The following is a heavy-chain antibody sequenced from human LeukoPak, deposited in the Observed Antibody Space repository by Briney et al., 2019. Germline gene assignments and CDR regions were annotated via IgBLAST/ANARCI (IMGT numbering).Heavy chain of an antibody. CDR1: GGSFSGYY. CDR3: ARARDSSGYYYGYFDY. D-gene: IGHD3-22*01. CDR2: INHSGST. Sequence: SETLSLTCAVYGGSFSGYYWSWIRQPPGKGLEWIGEINHSGSTNYNPSLKSRVTISVDTSKNQFSLKLSSVTAADTAVYYCARARDSSGYYYGYFDYWGQGTLVTVSS. J-gene: IGHJ4*02. V-gene: IGHV4-34*01.